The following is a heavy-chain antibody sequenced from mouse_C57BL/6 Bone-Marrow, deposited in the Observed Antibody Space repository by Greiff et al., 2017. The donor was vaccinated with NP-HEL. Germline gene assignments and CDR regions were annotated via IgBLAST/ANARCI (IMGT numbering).Heavy chain of an antibody. CDR2: IDPSDSYT. V-gene: IGHV1-69*01. Sequence: QVQLQQPGAELVMPGASVKLSCKASGYTFTSYWMHWVKQRPGHGLEWIGEIDPSDSYTNYNQKYKGKSTLTVDKSSSTAYVQLSSLSSYDSAVYYCGTWTYYYAMDYWGHGTSVTVSS. J-gene: IGHJ4*01. CDR1: GYTFTSYW. CDR3: GTWTYYYAMDY.